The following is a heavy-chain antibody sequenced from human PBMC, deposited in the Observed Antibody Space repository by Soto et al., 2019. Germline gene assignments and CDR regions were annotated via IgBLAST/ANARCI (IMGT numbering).Heavy chain of an antibody. CDR3: ARVDLREYSSSSRGGWFDP. CDR2: TYYRSKWYN. Sequence: SQTLSLTCAISGDSVSSNSAAWNCIRQSPSRGLEWLGRTYYRSKWYNDYAVSVKSRITINPDTSKNQFSLQLNSVTPEDTAVYYCARVDLREYSSSSRGGWFDPWGQGTLVTVSS. CDR1: GDSVSSNSAA. J-gene: IGHJ5*02. D-gene: IGHD6-6*01. V-gene: IGHV6-1*01.